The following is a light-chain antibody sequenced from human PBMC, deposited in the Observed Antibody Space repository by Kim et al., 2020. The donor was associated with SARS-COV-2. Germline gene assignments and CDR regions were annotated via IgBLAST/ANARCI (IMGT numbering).Light chain of an antibody. J-gene: IGKJ4*01. V-gene: IGKV3-15*01. CDR3: QQYDEWPLT. CDR2: DVS. Sequence: VSPGESVTLSCRASQSVSINLAWYQRNPGQAPRLLIYDVSTRATGIPAKFSGSGSGTEFTLTISSLQSEDFAVYYCQQYDEWPLTFGGGTKVEIK. CDR1: QSVSIN.